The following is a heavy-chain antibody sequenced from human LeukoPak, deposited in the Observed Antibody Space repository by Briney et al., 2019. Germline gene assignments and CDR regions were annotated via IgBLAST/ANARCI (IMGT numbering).Heavy chain of an antibody. Sequence: GGTLRLSCSASGFTFTTYGMNWVRQAPGKGLEWVSGIGGSGTRTYYADSVKGRFTISRDNSKNTLYLQMNSLRDEDTAVYYCAKDSGWILFDDWGQGTLVTVSS. CDR1: GFTFTTYG. V-gene: IGHV3-23*01. CDR3: AKDSGWILFDD. D-gene: IGHD2-2*03. J-gene: IGHJ4*02. CDR2: IGGSGTRT.